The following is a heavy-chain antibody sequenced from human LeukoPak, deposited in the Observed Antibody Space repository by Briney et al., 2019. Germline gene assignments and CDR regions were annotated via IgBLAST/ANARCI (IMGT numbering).Heavy chain of an antibody. D-gene: IGHD3-10*01. Sequence: ASVKVSCKTSGYTFTGYYIHWVRQAPGQGPEWMGWISPNIGGTNYAQKFQDRVSMTRDTSINTAYMELSRLRSDDTAVYYCVRDGSFDIWGQGTMVTVSS. J-gene: IGHJ3*02. V-gene: IGHV1-2*02. CDR3: VRDGSFDI. CDR1: GYTFTGYY. CDR2: ISPNIGGT.